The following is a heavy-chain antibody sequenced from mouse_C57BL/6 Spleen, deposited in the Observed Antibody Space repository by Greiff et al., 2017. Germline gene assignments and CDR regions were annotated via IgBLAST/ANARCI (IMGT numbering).Heavy chain of an antibody. J-gene: IGHJ1*03. D-gene: IGHD4-1*01. CDR1: GYTFTSYW. V-gene: IGHV1-64*01. CDR2: IHPNSGST. Sequence: QVQLQQPGAELVKPGASVKLSCKASGYTFTSYWMHWVKQRPGQGLEWIGMIHPNSGSTNYNEKFKSNATLTVDKSSSTAYMQLSSLTSEDSAVYYCARETGTRYFDVWGTGTTVTVSS. CDR3: ARETGTRYFDV.